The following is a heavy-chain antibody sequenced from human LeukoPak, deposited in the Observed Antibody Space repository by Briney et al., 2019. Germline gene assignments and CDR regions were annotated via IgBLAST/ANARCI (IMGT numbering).Heavy chain of an antibody. CDR3: ARDGGSSSWYGDGFDI. CDR1: GYSFSSKG. V-gene: IGHV1-18*01. CDR2: ISAYNGNT. Sequence: ASVKVSCKASGYSFSSKGISWVRQAPGQGLEWMGWISAYNGNTNYAQKLQGRVTMTTDTATSTAYMELRSLTSDDTAVFYCARDGGSSSWYGDGFDIWGQGTMVTVSS. D-gene: IGHD6-13*01. J-gene: IGHJ3*02.